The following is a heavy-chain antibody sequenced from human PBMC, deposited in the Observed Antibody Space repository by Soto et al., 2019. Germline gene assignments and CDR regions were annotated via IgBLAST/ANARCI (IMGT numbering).Heavy chain of an antibody. Sequence: ASVKVSCKASGYTFTSYYMHWVRQAPGKGLEWMGVFDPKDGKTSYAQKFQGRVTMTEDTSTDTAYMELSSLRSEDTAVYYCATPRFLEWPYFDYWGQGTLVTVSS. J-gene: IGHJ4*02. CDR3: ATPRFLEWPYFDY. CDR2: FDPKDGKT. V-gene: IGHV1-24*01. CDR1: GYTFTSYY. D-gene: IGHD3-3*01.